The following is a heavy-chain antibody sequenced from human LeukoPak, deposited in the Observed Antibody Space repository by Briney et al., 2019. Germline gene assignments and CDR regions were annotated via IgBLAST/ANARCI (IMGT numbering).Heavy chain of an antibody. CDR3: ALGNYGSHGLFDY. CDR2: IYYSGSS. D-gene: IGHD4-11*01. J-gene: IGHJ4*02. Sequence: PGGSLRLSCTASGFTFCDYSMTWIRQPPGKGLEWIGYIYYSGSSNYNPSLKSRVTISVDTSKNQFSLKLSSVTAADTAVYYCALGNYGSHGLFDYWGQGTLVTVSS. CDR1: GFTFCDYS. V-gene: IGHV4-59*01.